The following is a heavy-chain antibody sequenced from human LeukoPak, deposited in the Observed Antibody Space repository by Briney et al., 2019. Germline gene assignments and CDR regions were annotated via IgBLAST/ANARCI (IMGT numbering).Heavy chain of an antibody. V-gene: IGHV5-51*01. CDR3: ARSYSSSSGHVDY. Sequence: GESLKISCKGSGFSFTNYWIGWVRQMPGKGLEWMGIIFPGDSDTRYRVSFQGQVTISADKSISTAYLQWSSLKASDTAMYYCARSYSSSSGHVDYWGQGTPVTVSS. J-gene: IGHJ4*02. CDR2: IFPGDSDT. CDR1: GFSFTNYW. D-gene: IGHD6-6*01.